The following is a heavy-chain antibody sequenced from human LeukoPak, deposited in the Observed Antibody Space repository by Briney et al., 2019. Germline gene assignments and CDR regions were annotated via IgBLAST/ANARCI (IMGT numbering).Heavy chain of an antibody. J-gene: IGHJ4*02. CDR3: ARDQASGSYRSSDY. Sequence: PGRSLRLSCAASGFTFSRYAIHWVRQAPGKGLEWVAVISSDGTNKYYADSVKGRFTISRDNAKNSLYLQMNSLRAEDTAVYYCARDQASGSYRSSDYWGQGTLVTVSS. CDR2: ISSDGTNK. CDR1: GFTFSRYA. D-gene: IGHD3-10*01. V-gene: IGHV3-30-3*01.